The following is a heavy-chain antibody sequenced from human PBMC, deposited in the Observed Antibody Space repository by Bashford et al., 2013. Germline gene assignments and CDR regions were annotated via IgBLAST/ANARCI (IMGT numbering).Heavy chain of an antibody. Sequence: SETLSLTCAVYGGSFSGYYWSWIRQPPGKGLEWIGEINHSGSTNYNPSLKSRVTISVDTSKNQFSLKLRSVTAADTAVYYCARDLSSGWSYYFDYWGQGTLVTVSS. V-gene: IGHV4-34*01. CDR2: INHSGST. D-gene: IGHD6-19*01. J-gene: IGHJ4*02. CDR1: GGSFSGYY. CDR3: ARDLSSGWSYYFDY.